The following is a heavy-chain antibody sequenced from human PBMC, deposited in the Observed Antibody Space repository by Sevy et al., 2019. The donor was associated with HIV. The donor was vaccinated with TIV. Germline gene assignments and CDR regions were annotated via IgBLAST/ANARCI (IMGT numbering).Heavy chain of an antibody. CDR3: AKDHSLEDYYDSSGYFYAGDFDV. CDR2: ISSSGAKT. Sequence: GGSLRLSCEASGFTFSSYAMGWVRQAPGKGLQWVSSISSSGAKTYYADSVRGRFTISGDNSKNTLYVQMNSLRAEDTAVYYCAKDHSLEDYYDSSGYFYAGDFDVWGQGTMVTVSS. V-gene: IGHV3-23*01. J-gene: IGHJ3*01. CDR1: GFTFSSYA. D-gene: IGHD3-22*01.